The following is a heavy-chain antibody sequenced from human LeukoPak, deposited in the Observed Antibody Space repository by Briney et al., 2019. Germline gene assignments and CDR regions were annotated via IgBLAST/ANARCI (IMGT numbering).Heavy chain of an antibody. CDR1: GGSIGTYY. V-gene: IGHV4-4*09. CDR2: IYTSGST. Sequence: SETLSLTCTVSGGSIGTYYWSWVRQSPGKGLEWIGYIYTSGSTNYNPSLKSRVTISVDTSKNQFSLKLSSVTAADTAVYYCARMARAGIFDYWGQGTLVTVSS. CDR3: ARMARAGIFDY. D-gene: IGHD3-10*01. J-gene: IGHJ4*02.